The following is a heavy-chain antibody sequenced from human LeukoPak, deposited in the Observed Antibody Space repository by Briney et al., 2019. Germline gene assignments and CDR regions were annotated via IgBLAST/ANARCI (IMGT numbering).Heavy chain of an antibody. D-gene: IGHD3-22*01. CDR1: GFTFSSYG. CDR2: IWYDGSNK. Sequence: GGSLRLSCAASGFTFSSYGMHWVRQAPGKGLEWVAVIWYDGSNKYYADSVKGRFTISRDNSKNTLHLQMNSLRAEDTAVYYCARDLYPYDSSGYRRILDAFDIWGQGTMVTVSS. J-gene: IGHJ3*02. CDR3: ARDLYPYDSSGYRRILDAFDI. V-gene: IGHV3-33*01.